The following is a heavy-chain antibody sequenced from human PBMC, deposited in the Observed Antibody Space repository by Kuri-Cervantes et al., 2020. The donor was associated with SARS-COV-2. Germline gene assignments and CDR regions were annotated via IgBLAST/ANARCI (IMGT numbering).Heavy chain of an antibody. D-gene: IGHD3-22*01. J-gene: IGHJ5*02. CDR1: GYTFTSYA. CDR2: INAGNGNT. CDR3: ARDRGKYYDSSGYST. V-gene: IGHV1-3*01. Sequence: ASVKVSCKASGYTFTSYAMHWVRQAPGQRLEWMGWINAGNGNTKYSQKFQGRVTITRDTSTSTAYMELRSLRSDDTAVYYCARDRGKYYDSSGYSTWGQGTLVTVSS.